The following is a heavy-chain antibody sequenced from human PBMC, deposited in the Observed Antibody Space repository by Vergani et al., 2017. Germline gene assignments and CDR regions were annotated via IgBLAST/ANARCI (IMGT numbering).Heavy chain of an antibody. CDR2: ISSSSSYI. J-gene: IGHJ5*02. CDR3: ARRATVYRGTKGGNWFDP. CDR1: GFTFSDYY. D-gene: IGHD2-2*02. V-gene: IGHV3-11*06. Sequence: QVQLVESGGGLVKPGGSLRLSCAASGFTFSDYYMSWIRQAPGKGLEWVSSISSSSSYIYYADSVKGRFTISRDNAKNSLYLQMNSLRAEDTAVYYCARRATVYRGTKGGNWFDPWGQGTLVTVSS.